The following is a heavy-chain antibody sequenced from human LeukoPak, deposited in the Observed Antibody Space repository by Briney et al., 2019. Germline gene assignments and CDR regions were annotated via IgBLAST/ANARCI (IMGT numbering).Heavy chain of an antibody. CDR2: ISAYNGNT. CDR3: ARDNLLDYYYDSGGPDAFDI. Sequence: ASVKVSCKASGHTFTSYDINWVRQAPGQGLEWMGWISAYNGNTNYAQKLQGRVTMTTDTSTSTAYMELRSLRSDDTAVYYCARDNLLDYYYDSGGPDAFDIWGQGTMVTVSS. V-gene: IGHV1-18*01. CDR1: GHTFTSYD. J-gene: IGHJ3*02. D-gene: IGHD3-22*01.